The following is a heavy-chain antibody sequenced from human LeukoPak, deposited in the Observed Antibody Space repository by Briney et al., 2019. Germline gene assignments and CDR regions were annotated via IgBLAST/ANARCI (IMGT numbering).Heavy chain of an antibody. CDR2: IYSGGST. V-gene: IGHV3-53*01. CDR3: ARGLYSSGWWRSYFDY. D-gene: IGHD6-19*01. Sequence: GGSLRLSCAASGFTVSSNYMSWVGQAPGKGLEWVSVIYSGGSTYFAHSGRFTISRDNSKNTLYLQMNSLRAEDTAVYYCARGLYSSGWWRSYFDYWGQGTLVTVSS. CDR1: GFTVSSNY. J-gene: IGHJ4*02.